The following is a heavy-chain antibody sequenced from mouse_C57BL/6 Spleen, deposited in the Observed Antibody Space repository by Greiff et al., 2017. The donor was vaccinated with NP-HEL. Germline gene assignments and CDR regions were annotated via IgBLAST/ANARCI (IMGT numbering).Heavy chain of an antibody. Sequence: VQLQQSGAELVKPGASVKLSCKASGYTFTSYWMHWVKQRPGQGLEWIGMIHPNSGSTNYNEKFKSKATLTVDKSSSTAYMQLSSLTSEDSAVYYCARSPLEYGYEGDAMDYWGQGTSVTVSS. J-gene: IGHJ4*01. V-gene: IGHV1-64*01. CDR1: GYTFTSYW. CDR3: ARSPLEYGYEGDAMDY. CDR2: IHPNSGST. D-gene: IGHD2-2*01.